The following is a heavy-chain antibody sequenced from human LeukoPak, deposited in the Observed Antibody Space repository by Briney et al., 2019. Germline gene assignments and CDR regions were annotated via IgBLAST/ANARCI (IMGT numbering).Heavy chain of an antibody. D-gene: IGHD4-17*01. CDR3: ARDLVTVTKGFDI. Sequence: SETLSLTCAVSGDSFSSHYWTWIRQSPGTGLEWIGYTSHIGRTNYNPSLKSRVTISIDTSKNQFSLKLRSVTAADTAVYYCARDLVTVTKGFDIWGQGTMVSVSS. CDR2: TSHIGRT. J-gene: IGHJ3*02. CDR1: GDSFSSHY. V-gene: IGHV4-59*11.